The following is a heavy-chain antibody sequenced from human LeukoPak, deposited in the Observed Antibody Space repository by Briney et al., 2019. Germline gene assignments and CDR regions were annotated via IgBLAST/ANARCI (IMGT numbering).Heavy chain of an antibody. D-gene: IGHD3-22*01. V-gene: IGHV1-8*01. Sequence: ASVKVSCKASGYTFTSYDINWVRQATGQGLEWMGWMNPNSGNTGYAQKFQGRVTMTRNTSISTAYMELSSLRSEDTAVYYCARTGSGSPGYYGMDVWGQGTTVTVPS. CDR2: MNPNSGNT. CDR1: GYTFTSYD. J-gene: IGHJ6*02. CDR3: ARTGSGSPGYYGMDV.